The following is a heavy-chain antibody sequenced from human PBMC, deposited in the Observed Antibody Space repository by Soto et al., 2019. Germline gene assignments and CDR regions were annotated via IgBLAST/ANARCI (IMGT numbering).Heavy chain of an antibody. Sequence: ASVKVSCKASGYTFTTYTMHWVRQAPGQRLEWMGWINAGNGDTKYSQKFQGRVTITRDTSASTAYMELSSLRSEDTAMYYCARGPPRNWFDPWGQGTLVTVSS. CDR3: ARGPPRNWFDP. CDR2: INAGNGDT. V-gene: IGHV1-3*01. J-gene: IGHJ5*02. CDR1: GYTFTTYT.